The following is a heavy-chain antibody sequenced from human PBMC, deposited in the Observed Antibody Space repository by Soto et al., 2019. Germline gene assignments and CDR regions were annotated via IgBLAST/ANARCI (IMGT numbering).Heavy chain of an antibody. CDR3: VRAPEQRPIHF. D-gene: IGHD6-19*01. V-gene: IGHV3-74*03. CDR2: ISVDGRDT. J-gene: IGHJ4*01. CDR1: GFSLSDYW. Sequence: GGSLRLSCAASGFSLSDYWMHWVRQVPGKGLLWVSRISVDGRDTTYADSVKGRVTISRDNAKNTLYLQMDSLRAEDTAVYYCVRAPEQRPIHFWGHGSLVTVSS.